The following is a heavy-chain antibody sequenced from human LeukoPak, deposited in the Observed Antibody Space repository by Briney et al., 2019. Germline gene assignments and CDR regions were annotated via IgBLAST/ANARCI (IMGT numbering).Heavy chain of an antibody. CDR2: ISGSGDNT. CDR3: AKGWQGYYTTWLDS. V-gene: IGHV3-23*01. Sequence: PGGSLRLPCAASGFSFSSYAMTWVRQAPGKGLEWVSVISGSGDNTYYADSVKGRFTASRDNFKNTLYLQMNSLRAEDTAVYYCAKGWQGYYTTWLDSWGQGTLVTVSS. J-gene: IGHJ4*02. CDR1: GFSFSSYA. D-gene: IGHD3-10*01.